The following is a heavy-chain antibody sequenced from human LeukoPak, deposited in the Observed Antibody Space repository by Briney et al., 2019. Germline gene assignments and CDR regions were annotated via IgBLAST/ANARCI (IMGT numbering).Heavy chain of an antibody. CDR2: ISHDGRKI. Sequence: PGGSLRLSCAASGFIFSNYAMHWVRQAPGKGLEWVALISHDGRKIHYADSVKGRFTISRDNSENTLYLQMNSLRTEDTAVYYCAKVVSTYYDISGYAHAPQDSWGQGTLVTVSS. J-gene: IGHJ5*02. CDR3: AKVVSTYYDISGYAHAPQDS. CDR1: GFIFSNYA. D-gene: IGHD3-22*01. V-gene: IGHV3-30*01.